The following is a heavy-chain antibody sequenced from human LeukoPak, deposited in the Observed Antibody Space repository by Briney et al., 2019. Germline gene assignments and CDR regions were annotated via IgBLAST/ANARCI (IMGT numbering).Heavy chain of an antibody. Sequence: GGSLRLSCAASGFTFSYYGMHWVRQAPGKGLEWVAFIRFDGSNKYYADSVKGRFTISRDNSYNTLYLQMNSLRVEDTAIYYCAKGAGGFSYYNWFDPWGQGTLVTVSS. D-gene: IGHD5-18*01. CDR1: GFTFSYYG. CDR3: AKGAGGFSYYNWFDP. V-gene: IGHV3-30*02. J-gene: IGHJ5*02. CDR2: IRFDGSNK.